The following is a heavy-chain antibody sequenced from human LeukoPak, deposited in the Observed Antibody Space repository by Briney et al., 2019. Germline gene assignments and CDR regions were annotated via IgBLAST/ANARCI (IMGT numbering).Heavy chain of an antibody. CDR3: ARYLQSSVDSNWFDP. Sequence: GASVKVSCKASGYTFTSYGIRWVGQAPGQGVEWMGWISAYNGNTKYAQKLQGRVTMTTHTSTRTLYIELTSLRSYDTAVYYCARYLQSSVDSNWFDPWRQGTLVTVSS. D-gene: IGHD5-12*01. J-gene: IGHJ5*02. CDR1: GYTFTSYG. CDR2: ISAYNGNT. V-gene: IGHV1-18*01.